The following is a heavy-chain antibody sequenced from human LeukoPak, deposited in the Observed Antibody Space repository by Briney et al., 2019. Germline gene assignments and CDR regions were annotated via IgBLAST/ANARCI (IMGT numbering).Heavy chain of an antibody. V-gene: IGHV4-59*01. Sequence: PSETLSLTCTVSGGSISGYYWSWIRQPPGKGLECIGYLYYSGSTNYNPSLKSRVTISVDTSKNQFFLKLSSVTAADTAVYYCARVNSGHSYGNFDYWGQGTLVTVSS. D-gene: IGHD5-18*01. J-gene: IGHJ4*02. CDR1: GGSISGYY. CDR2: LYYSGST. CDR3: ARVNSGHSYGNFDY.